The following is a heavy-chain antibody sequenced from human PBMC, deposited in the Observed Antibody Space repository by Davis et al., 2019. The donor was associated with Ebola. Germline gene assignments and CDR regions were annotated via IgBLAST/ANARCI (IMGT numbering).Heavy chain of an antibody. CDR3: ARVRYSSGWYPGYFDY. V-gene: IGHV4-34*01. D-gene: IGHD6-19*01. J-gene: IGHJ4*02. Sequence: PSETLSLTCAVYGGSFSGYYWSWIRQPPGKGLEWIGEINHSGSTNYNPSLKSRVTISVDTSKNQFSLKLSSVTAADTAVYYCARVRYSSGWYPGYFDYWGQGTLVTVSS. CDR1: GGSFSGYY. CDR2: INHSGST.